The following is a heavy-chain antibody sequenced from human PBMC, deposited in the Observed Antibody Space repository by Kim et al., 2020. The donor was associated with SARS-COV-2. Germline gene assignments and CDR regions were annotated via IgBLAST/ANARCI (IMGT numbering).Heavy chain of an antibody. J-gene: IGHJ4*02. CDR3: ARDLGSGWYYFDY. V-gene: IGHV3-11*05. Sequence: ANTVQGRSHITGENDKNSLYLKMSSLRAEDTAVYYCARDLGSGWYYFDYWGQGTLVTVSS. D-gene: IGHD6-19*01.